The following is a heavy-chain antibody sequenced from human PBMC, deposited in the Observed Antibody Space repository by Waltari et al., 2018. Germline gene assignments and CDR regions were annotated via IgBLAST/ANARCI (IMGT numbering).Heavy chain of an antibody. CDR2: IKQDGSEK. J-gene: IGHJ4*02. CDR3: ARDLSSSYDTETRGFDY. CDR1: GFTFSSYW. V-gene: IGHV3-7*01. Sequence: EVQLVESGGGLVQPGGSLRLSCAASGFTFSSYWMSWVRQAPGKGLEWVANIKQDGSEKYYVDSGKGRFTISRDNAKNSLYLQMNSLRAEDTAVYYCARDLSSSYDTETRGFDYWGQGTLVTVSS. D-gene: IGHD6-6*01.